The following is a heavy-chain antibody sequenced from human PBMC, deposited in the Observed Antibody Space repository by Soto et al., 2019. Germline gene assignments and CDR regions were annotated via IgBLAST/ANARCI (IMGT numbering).Heavy chain of an antibody. V-gene: IGHV3-21*06. CDR1: GFTFTSYT. J-gene: IGHJ4*02. D-gene: IGHD6-13*01. Sequence: PVGSLRLSCAASGFTFTSYTMNWVRQAPGKGLEWVSSISSSDYIYYADSMKGRVTISRDNAKNSLFLDMNSLTGEDTAVYYCARARVYATGPLDFWGQGTLVTVSS. CDR2: ISSSDYI. CDR3: ARARVYATGPLDF.